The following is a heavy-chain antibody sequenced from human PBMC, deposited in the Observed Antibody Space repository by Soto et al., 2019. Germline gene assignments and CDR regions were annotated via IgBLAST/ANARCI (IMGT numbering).Heavy chain of an antibody. CDR1: GFIFSYSG. Sequence: PXGSLRLSCAASGFIFSYSGMHWVRQAPGKGLEWVAVVSHDGSYQNYADSVKGRFIVSRDNSKNTVDLLMNSLRVDDTAVYYCVKWDNAYFDSWGPGTLVTVSS. CDR3: VKWDNAYFDS. D-gene: IGHD1-26*01. CDR2: VSHDGSYQ. J-gene: IGHJ4*02. V-gene: IGHV3-30*03.